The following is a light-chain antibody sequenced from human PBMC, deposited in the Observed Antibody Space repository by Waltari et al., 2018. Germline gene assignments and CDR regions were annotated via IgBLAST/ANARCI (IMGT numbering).Light chain of an antibody. V-gene: IGLV1-44*01. CDR3: AAWDFRLNVWV. J-gene: IGLJ3*02. CDR1: NSPLAPNP. CDR2: SYN. Sequence: QSLLTQPPPASGTPGPRVTIPCSGINSPLAPNPVNWYRQPPGAPPKLLIYSYNQRPTGVPDRFSGSKSGTSASLAISGLQSDDDGDYYCAAWDFRLNVWVFGGGTKLTVL.